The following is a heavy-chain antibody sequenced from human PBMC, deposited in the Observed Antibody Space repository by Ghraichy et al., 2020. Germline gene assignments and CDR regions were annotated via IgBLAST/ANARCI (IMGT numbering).Heavy chain of an antibody. J-gene: IGHJ4*02. D-gene: IGHD2-21*02. CDR3: ARDRPGGDCYYGLCYFDY. CDR2: INTNTGNA. V-gene: IGHV7-4-1*02. CDR1: GYTFTSYA. Sequence: ASVKVSCKASGYTFTSYAMNWVRQAPGQGLEWMGWINTNTGNATYAQGFTGRFVFSLDTSVSTAYLQISSLKAEDTAVYYCARDRPGGDCYYGLCYFDYWGQGTLVTVSS.